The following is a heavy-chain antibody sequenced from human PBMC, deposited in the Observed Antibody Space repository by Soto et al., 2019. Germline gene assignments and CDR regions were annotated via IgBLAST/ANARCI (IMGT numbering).Heavy chain of an antibody. Sequence: ASVKVACKASGYTFSSHGISWVRQAPGQGLEWMGWISAYNGNTDYAQRLQGRVTMTTDTSTSTGYMELRSLRSDDTAMYYCARVGLGFSYYHGMDVWCPGPTSTVSS. J-gene: IGHJ6*02. CDR1: GYTFSSHG. CDR3: ARVGLGFSYYHGMDV. CDR2: ISAYNGNT. D-gene: IGHD3-10*01. V-gene: IGHV1-18*01.